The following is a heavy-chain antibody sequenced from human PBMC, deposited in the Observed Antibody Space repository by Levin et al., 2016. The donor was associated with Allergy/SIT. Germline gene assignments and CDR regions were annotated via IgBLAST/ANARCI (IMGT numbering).Heavy chain of an antibody. CDR2: ISSSSSYI. D-gene: IGHD1-1*01. V-gene: IGHV3-21*01. CDR3: ARAYIDLDDAFDI. Sequence: WIRQPPGKGLEWVSSISSSSSYIYYADSVKGRFTISRDNAKNSLYLQMNSLRAEDTAVYYCARAYIDLDDAFDIWGQGTMVTVSS. J-gene: IGHJ3*02.